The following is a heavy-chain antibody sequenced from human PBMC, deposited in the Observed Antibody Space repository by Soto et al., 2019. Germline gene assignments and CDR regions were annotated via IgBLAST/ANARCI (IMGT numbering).Heavy chain of an antibody. CDR3: AREPGGYCISTSCYGTYYYYGMDV. J-gene: IGHJ6*02. CDR2: ISAYNGNT. Sequence: GASVKVSCKASGYTFTSYGISWVRQAPGQGLEWMGWISAYNGNTNYAQKLQGRVTMTTDTSTSTAYMELRSLRSDDTAVYYCAREPGGYCISTSCYGTYYYYGMDVSGQGTTVTVSS. D-gene: IGHD2-2*01. CDR1: GYTFTSYG. V-gene: IGHV1-18*01.